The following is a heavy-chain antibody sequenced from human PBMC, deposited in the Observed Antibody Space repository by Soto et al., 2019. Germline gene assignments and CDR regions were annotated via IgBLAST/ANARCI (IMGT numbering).Heavy chain of an antibody. CDR3: AGLYPYESSGYHLNY. CDR2: IYYLGNT. CDR1: GGSSSRSSWY. D-gene: IGHD3-22*01. V-gene: IGHV4-39*01. J-gene: IGHJ4*02. Sequence: LETLSLTGPVSGGSSSRSSWYWGWIRQPPGKGLEWVGSIYYLGNTYYNPSLGSRVTISVDTSKNQFSLKLRSVTAADTAVFYCAGLYPYESSGYHLNYWGQGAPVPVSS.